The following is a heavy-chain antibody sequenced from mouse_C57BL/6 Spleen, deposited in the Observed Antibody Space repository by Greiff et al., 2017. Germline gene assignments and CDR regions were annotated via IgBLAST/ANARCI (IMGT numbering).Heavy chain of an antibody. Sequence: VQLQQSGAELARPGASVKMSCKASGYTFTSYTMHWVKQRPGPGLEWIGYINPSSGYTKYNQTFKDKATLTADKSSSTAYMQLSSLTSEDSAVYYWARSGDYDVGWFAYWGQGTLVTVSA. J-gene: IGHJ3*01. CDR3: ARSGDYDVGWFAY. V-gene: IGHV1-4*01. D-gene: IGHD2-4*01. CDR1: GYTFTSYT. CDR2: INPSSGYT.